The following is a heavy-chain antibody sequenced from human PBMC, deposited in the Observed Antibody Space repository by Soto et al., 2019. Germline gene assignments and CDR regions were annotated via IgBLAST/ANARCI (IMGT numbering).Heavy chain of an antibody. Sequence: PGGSLRLSCAASGFIFSNYAMTWVRQAPGKGLEWVSTVNESGGRTYCPDSVKGRFTISRDNSKSALYLQLNSLRAEDTAIYYCAKGYSGIYYGVFDYWGQGT. J-gene: IGHJ4*02. D-gene: IGHD1-26*01. CDR3: AKGYSGIYYGVFDY. CDR1: GFIFSNYA. CDR2: VNESGGRT. V-gene: IGHV3-23*01.